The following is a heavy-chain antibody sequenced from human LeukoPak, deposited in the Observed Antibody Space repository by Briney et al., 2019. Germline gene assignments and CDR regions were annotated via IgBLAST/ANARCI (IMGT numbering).Heavy chain of an antibody. V-gene: IGHV4-59*08. CDR1: GGSISSYY. CDR2: IYYSGST. D-gene: IGHD6-13*01. CDR3: ASSIAAAGTGYYYYGMDV. Sequence: SETLSLTCTVSGGSISSYYWSWIRQPPGKGLEWIGYIYYSGSTNYNPSLKSRVTISVDTSKNQFSLKLSSVTAADTAVYYCASSIAAAGTGYYYYGMDVWGKGTTVTVSS. J-gene: IGHJ6*04.